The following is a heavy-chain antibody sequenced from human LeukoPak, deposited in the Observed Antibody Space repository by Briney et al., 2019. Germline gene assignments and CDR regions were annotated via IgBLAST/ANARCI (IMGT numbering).Heavy chain of an antibody. V-gene: IGHV3-53*01. J-gene: IGHJ6*03. Sequence: GRSQRPACAPAAFTVSSNYMSWARQAPGEGLEWLSVIYSGGSTYYADSVKGRFTISRDNSKNTVNLQMNSLRAEDTAVYYCARLNVAAAAHGGYYYYMDVWGKGTTVTVSS. CDR1: AFTVSSNY. CDR3: ARLNVAAAAHGGYYYYMDV. CDR2: IYSGGST. D-gene: IGHD6-25*01.